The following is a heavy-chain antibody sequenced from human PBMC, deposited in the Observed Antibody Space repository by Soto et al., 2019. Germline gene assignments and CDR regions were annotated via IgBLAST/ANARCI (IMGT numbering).Heavy chain of an antibody. J-gene: IGHJ6*02. V-gene: IGHV3-21*01. D-gene: IGHD1-26*01. CDR2: ISSSSSYI. Sequence: PGGSLRLSCAASGFTFSSYSMNWVRQAPGKGLEWVSSISSSSSYIYYADSVKGRFTISRDNAKNSLYLQMNSLRAEDTAVYYCARARAGWELLYCYYYGMDGWGQGTTVTVSS. CDR3: ARARAGWELLYCYYYGMDG. CDR1: GFTFSSYS.